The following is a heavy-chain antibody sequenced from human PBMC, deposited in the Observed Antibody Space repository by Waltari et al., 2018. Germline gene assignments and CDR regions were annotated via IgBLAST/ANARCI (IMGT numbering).Heavy chain of an antibody. D-gene: IGHD2-21*01. J-gene: IGHJ3*02. Sequence: QVQLQESGPGLVKPSETLSLTCTVSGGSISSHYWSWIRQPPGKGLEWIGYIYYSGSTNYNPALKSRVTRSVDTSKNQFSLKLSSVTAADTAVYYCARGKEAYCGGDCYSDAFDIWGQGTMVTVSS. V-gene: IGHV4-59*11. CDR3: ARGKEAYCGGDCYSDAFDI. CDR1: GGSISSHY. CDR2: IYYSGST.